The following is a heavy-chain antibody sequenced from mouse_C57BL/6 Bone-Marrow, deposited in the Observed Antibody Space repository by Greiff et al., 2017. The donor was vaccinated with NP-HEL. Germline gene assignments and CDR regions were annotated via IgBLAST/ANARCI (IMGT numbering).Heavy chain of an antibody. D-gene: IGHD2-3*01. Sequence: QVQLQQPGAELVKPGASVKLSCKASGYTFTSYWMHWVKQRPGQGLEWIGMIHPNSGSTNYNEKFKSKATLTVDKSSSTAYMQLSSLTSEDSAVYYCARSGWLLRYAMDYRGQGTSVTVSS. V-gene: IGHV1-64*01. CDR1: GYTFTSYW. CDR3: ARSGWLLRYAMDY. CDR2: IHPNSGST. J-gene: IGHJ4*01.